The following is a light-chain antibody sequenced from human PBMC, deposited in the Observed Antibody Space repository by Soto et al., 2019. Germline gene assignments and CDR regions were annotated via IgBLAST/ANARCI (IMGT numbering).Light chain of an antibody. Sequence: EIVMTQSPVTLSVSPGERATLSCRASQSISNHLAWYQQKPGQAPRLLIYGASTRATGIPARFSGNGSGTEFTLTISSLQSEDFAVYYCQQYNNWPPRTFGQGTKLEIK. CDR2: GAS. J-gene: IGKJ2*01. V-gene: IGKV3-15*01. CDR3: QQYNNWPPRT. CDR1: QSISNH.